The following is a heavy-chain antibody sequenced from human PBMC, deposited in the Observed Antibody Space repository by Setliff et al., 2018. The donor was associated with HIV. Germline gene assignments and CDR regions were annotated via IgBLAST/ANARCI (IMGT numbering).Heavy chain of an antibody. CDR1: GYTLTTYG. D-gene: IGHD5-12*01. V-gene: IGHV1-18*01. CDR3: ARGSSGYDNFDY. CDR2: INTYNGNT. Sequence: ASVKVSCKASGYTLTTYGVTWVRQAPGQGLEWMGWINTYNGNTNYAQNLQGRITMTTDTTTSTAFMEVRSLRSDDTAVYYCARGSSGYDNFDYWGQGTLVTVSS. J-gene: IGHJ4*02.